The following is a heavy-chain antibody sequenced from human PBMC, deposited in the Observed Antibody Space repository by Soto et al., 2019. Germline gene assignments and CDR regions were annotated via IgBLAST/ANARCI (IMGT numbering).Heavy chain of an antibody. D-gene: IGHD6-13*01. CDR3: ARYWAAAGTYYYGMDV. V-gene: IGHV4-39*01. Sequence: QLQLQESGPGLVKPSETLSLTCTVSGGSISSSSYYWGWIRQAPGKGLEWIGSIYYSGSTYYNPSLKSRVTISVDTSKNQFSLKLSSVTAADTAVYYCARYWAAAGTYYYGMDVWGQGTTVTVSS. J-gene: IGHJ6*02. CDR2: IYYSGST. CDR1: GGSISSSSYY.